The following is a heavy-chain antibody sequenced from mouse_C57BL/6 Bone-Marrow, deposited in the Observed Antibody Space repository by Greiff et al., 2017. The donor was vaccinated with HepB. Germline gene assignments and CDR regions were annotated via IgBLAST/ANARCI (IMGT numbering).Heavy chain of an antibody. D-gene: IGHD6-1*01. Sequence: EVKLMESGGGLVKPGGSLKLSCAASGFTFSSYAMSWVRQTPEKRREWVATISDGGSYTYYPDNVKGRFTISRDNAKNNLYLQMSHLKSEDTAMYYCARDPSSLDYWGQGTTLTVSS. CDR3: ARDPSSLDY. CDR2: ISDGGSYT. CDR1: GFTFSSYA. V-gene: IGHV5-4*01. J-gene: IGHJ2*01.